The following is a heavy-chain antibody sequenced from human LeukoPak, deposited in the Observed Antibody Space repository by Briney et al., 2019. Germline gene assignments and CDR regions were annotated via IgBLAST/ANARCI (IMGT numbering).Heavy chain of an antibody. D-gene: IGHD2-2*01. CDR2: ISAYNGNT. Sequence: ASVKVPCKASGYTFTSYGISWVRQAPGQGLQWMGWISAYNGNTNYAQKLQGRVTMTTDTSTGTAYMELRSLRSDDTAVYYCARSEEGYCSSTSCYPWFDPWGQGTLVTVSS. CDR3: ARSEEGYCSSTSCYPWFDP. J-gene: IGHJ5*02. CDR1: GYTFTSYG. V-gene: IGHV1-18*01.